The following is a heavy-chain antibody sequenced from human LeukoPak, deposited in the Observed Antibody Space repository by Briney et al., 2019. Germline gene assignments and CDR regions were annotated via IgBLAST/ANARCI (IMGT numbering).Heavy chain of an antibody. CDR1: GFTFSGYS. V-gene: IGHV3-48*01. D-gene: IGHD3-22*01. Sequence: PGGSLRLSCAASGFTFSGYSMNWVRQAPGKGLEWVSYISSSSGTRYYTDSVQGRFTISRDNAKNSLYLEMNSLRAEDTAVYYCARDPSGYYLDYFDLWGQGALVTVSS. CDR3: ARDPSGYYLDYFDL. CDR2: ISSSSGTR. J-gene: IGHJ4*02.